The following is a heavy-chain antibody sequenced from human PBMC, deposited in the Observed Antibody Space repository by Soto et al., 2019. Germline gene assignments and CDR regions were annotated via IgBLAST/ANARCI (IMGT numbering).Heavy chain of an antibody. V-gene: IGHV1-3*01. Sequence: ASVKVSCKASGYTFANYGIHWVRQAPGQRLEWMGWINAGNGGTKYSENFQGRVTITRDTSASTVYLGLSSLSSEDTAVYYCARHDDFWSGYYHYYYYGMDVWGQGTTVTVSS. CDR2: INAGNGGT. CDR3: ARHDDFWSGYYHYYYYGMDV. J-gene: IGHJ6*02. D-gene: IGHD3-3*01. CDR1: GYTFANYG.